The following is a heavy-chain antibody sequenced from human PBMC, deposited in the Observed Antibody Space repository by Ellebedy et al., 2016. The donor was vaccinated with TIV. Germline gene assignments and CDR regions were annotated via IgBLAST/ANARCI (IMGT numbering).Heavy chain of an antibody. J-gene: IGHJ4*02. D-gene: IGHD7-27*01. V-gene: IGHV3-9*01. Sequence: SLKISCAASGFTFDDYAMHWVRQAPGKGLEWVSGISWRGHYIGYADSVRGRFTISRDNAKSSLYLQMNSLRIEDTAVYYCTKDLLRGIWGGSGRDYWGQGTPVTVSS. CDR1: GFTFDDYA. CDR2: ISWRGHYI. CDR3: TKDLLRGIWGGSGRDY.